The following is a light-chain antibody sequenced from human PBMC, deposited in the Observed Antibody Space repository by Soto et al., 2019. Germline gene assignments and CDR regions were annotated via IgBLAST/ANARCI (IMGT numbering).Light chain of an antibody. CDR1: SSDVGGYDY. CDR3: CSYAGSYTWV. J-gene: IGLJ3*02. CDR2: DVS. Sequence: QSALTQPRSVSGSPGQSVTISCTGTSSDVGGYDYVSWYRQHPGKAPKLMIYDVSNRPSGVPDRFSGSKSGNTASLTISGLQTGDEADYYCCSYAGSYTWVFGGGTKLTVL. V-gene: IGLV2-11*01.